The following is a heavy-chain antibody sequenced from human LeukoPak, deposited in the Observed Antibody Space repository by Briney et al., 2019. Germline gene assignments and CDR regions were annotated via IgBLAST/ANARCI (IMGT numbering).Heavy chain of an antibody. CDR2: ISRSGGST. CDR3: AKDPNYYDSSGYYH. V-gene: IGHV3-23*01. CDR1: GFTFSSYA. Sequence: AGGSLRLSCAASGFTFSSYAMSWVRQAPGKGLEWVSAISRSGGSTYYADSVKGRFTISRDNSKNTLYLQMNSLRAEDTAVYYCAKDPNYYDSSGYYHWGQGTLVTVSS. J-gene: IGHJ5*02. D-gene: IGHD3-22*01.